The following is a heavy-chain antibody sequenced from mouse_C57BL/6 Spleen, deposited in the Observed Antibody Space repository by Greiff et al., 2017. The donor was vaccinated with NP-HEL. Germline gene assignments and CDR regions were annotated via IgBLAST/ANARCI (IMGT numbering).Heavy chain of an antibody. V-gene: IGHV1-15*01. D-gene: IGHD2-3*01. J-gene: IGHJ4*01. CDR3: TRFDGPYYYAMDY. CDR2: IDPETGGT. CDR1: GYTFTDYE. Sequence: QVQLKQSGAELVRPGASVTLSCKASGYTFTDYEMHWVKQTPVHGLEWIGAIDPETGGTAYNQKFKGKAILTADKSSSTAYMELRSLTSEDSAVYYCTRFDGPYYYAMDYWGQGTSVTVSS.